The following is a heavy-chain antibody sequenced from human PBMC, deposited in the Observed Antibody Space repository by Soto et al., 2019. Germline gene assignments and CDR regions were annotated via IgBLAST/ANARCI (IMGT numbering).Heavy chain of an antibody. Sequence: LALTCDVSGGSIITNHWWTWVRQAPGKGLEWIGEIFHRGSAHHNPSLKSRVTLSVDKAKTQISLNFTSVTAADTAVYFCARKNCASTVCYLFYMWSQGTLVTVSS. CDR2: IFHRGSA. CDR1: GGSIITNHW. J-gene: IGHJ1*01. V-gene: IGHV4-4*01. D-gene: IGHD2-2*01. CDR3: ARKNCASTVCYLFYM.